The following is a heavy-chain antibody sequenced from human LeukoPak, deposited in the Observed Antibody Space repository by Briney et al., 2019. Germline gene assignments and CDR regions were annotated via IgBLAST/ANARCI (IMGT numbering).Heavy chain of an antibody. V-gene: IGHV3-23*01. CDR3: AESSRVVVIADHYYYYGMDV. CDR2: ISGSGGST. CDR1: GFTFSSAA. J-gene: IGHJ6*02. D-gene: IGHD3-22*01. Sequence: GGSLRLSCGASGFTFSSAAMRCVRQAPGKGLEWVSDISGSGGSTYYADSVKGRFTISRDNSKNTLYLQMNSLRAEDTALYYCAESSRVVVIADHYYYYGMDVWGQGTTVTVSS.